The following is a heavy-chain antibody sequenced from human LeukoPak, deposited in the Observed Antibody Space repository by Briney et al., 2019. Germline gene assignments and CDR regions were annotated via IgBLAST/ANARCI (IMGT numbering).Heavy chain of an antibody. D-gene: IGHD6-13*01. CDR3: ARHGAAAGLFYYYYYMDV. CDR2: INHSGST. V-gene: IGHV4-34*01. Sequence: SETLSLTCAVYGGSFSGYYWSWIRQPPGKGLEWIGEINHSGSTYYSPSLKSRVTISVDTSKNQFSLKLSSVTAADTAVYYCARHGAAAGLFYYYYYMDVWGKGTTVTISS. J-gene: IGHJ6*03. CDR1: GGSFSGYY.